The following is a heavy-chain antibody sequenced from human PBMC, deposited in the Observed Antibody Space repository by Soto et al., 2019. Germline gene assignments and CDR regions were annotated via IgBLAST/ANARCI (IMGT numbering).Heavy chain of an antibody. J-gene: IGHJ3*01. Sequence: QVQLQESGPGLVKPSETLSLTCTVSGGSVTSYYWSWIRQPPGKGLEWIGYIYYSGSTNYNPSLKSRVTISVDTSKNPFSLKLSSVTAADTAVYYCARAGYGDYGRYAFDVWGQGTVVTVSS. CDR2: IYYSGST. CDR1: GGSVTSYY. V-gene: IGHV4-59*02. CDR3: ARAGYGDYGRYAFDV. D-gene: IGHD4-17*01.